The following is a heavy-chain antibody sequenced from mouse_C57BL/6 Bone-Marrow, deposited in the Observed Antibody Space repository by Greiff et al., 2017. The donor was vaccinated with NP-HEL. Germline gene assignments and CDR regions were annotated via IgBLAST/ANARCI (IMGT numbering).Heavy chain of an antibody. CDR2: IWWDDDK. J-gene: IGHJ3*01. Sequence: QVQLKESGPGILQPSQTLSLTCSFSGFSLSTFGMGVGWIRQPSGKGLEWLAHIWWDDDKYYHPALKSRLTISKDTSKNQLFLKIANVDTADTATYYCARIYYYGSSYPFAYWGQGTLVTVSA. CDR3: ARIYYYGSSYPFAY. D-gene: IGHD1-1*01. CDR1: GFSLSTFGMG. V-gene: IGHV8-8*01.